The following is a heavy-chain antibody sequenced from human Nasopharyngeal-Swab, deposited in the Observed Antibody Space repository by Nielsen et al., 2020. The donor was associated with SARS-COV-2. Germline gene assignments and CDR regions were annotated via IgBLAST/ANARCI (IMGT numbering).Heavy chain of an antibody. CDR2: INAGNGNT. D-gene: IGHD3-9*01. Sequence: ASVKVSCKASGYTFTTYAIHWVRQAPGQRLEWMGWINAGNGNTKYSQKLQGRVTITRDTSASTAYMELSSLRSEDTAVYYCARDSSSGLRYFDWLSPGYNWFGPWGQGTLVTISS. CDR3: ARDSSSGLRYFDWLSPGYNWFGP. CDR1: GYTFTTYA. J-gene: IGHJ5*02. V-gene: IGHV1-3*01.